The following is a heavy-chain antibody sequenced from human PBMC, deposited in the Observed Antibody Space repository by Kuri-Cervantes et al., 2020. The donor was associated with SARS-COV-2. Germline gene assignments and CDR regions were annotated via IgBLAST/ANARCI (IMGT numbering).Heavy chain of an antibody. V-gene: IGHV4-34*01. Sequence: SQTLPLTCAVYGGSFSDYYWSWVRQPPGKGLEWIGSIYYSGSTYYNPSLKSRVTISVDTSKNQFSLKLSSVTAADTAVYYCARHFRSSTSCFDYWGQGTLVTVSS. CDR1: GGSFSDYY. CDR2: IYYSGST. J-gene: IGHJ4*02. CDR3: ARHFRSSTSCFDY. D-gene: IGHD2-2*01.